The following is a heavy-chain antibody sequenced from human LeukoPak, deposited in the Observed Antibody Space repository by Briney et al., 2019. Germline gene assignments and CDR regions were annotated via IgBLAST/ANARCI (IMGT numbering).Heavy chain of an antibody. CDR3: ARGRGITIFGVVPTDWFDP. V-gene: IGHV4-34*01. CDR2: INHSGST. D-gene: IGHD3-3*01. CDR1: GGSFSGYY. Sequence: SETLSLTCAVYGGSFSGYYWSWIRQPPGKGLESNGEINHSGSTNYNPSLKSRVTISVDTSKNQFSLKLSSVTAADTAVYYCARGRGITIFGVVPTDWFDPWGQGTLVTVSS. J-gene: IGHJ5*02.